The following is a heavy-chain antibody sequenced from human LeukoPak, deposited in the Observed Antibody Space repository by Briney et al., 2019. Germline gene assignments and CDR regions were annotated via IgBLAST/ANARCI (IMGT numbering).Heavy chain of an antibody. D-gene: IGHD6-13*01. CDR1: GFTFSSYD. CDR2: ITGSGGST. Sequence: PGGSLRLSCSASGFTFSSYDMSWVRQAPGKGLEWVSAITGSGGSTYYADSVKGRLTISRDNSKNTLYLQMNSLRAEDTAVYYCLVSSSSDYWGQGTLVTVSS. CDR3: LVSSSSDY. J-gene: IGHJ4*02. V-gene: IGHV3-23*01.